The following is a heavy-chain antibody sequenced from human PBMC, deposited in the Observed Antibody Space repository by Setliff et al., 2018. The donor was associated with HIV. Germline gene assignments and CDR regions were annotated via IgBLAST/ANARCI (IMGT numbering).Heavy chain of an antibody. CDR3: ARVALHCSSTSCFDY. V-gene: IGHV4-61*09. D-gene: IGHD2-2*01. CDR1: GGSISSSSYY. J-gene: IGHJ4*02. Sequence: SETLSLTCTVSGGSISSSSYYWSWIRQPAGKGLEWIGHIYTSGSTNYNSSLKSRVTISVDTSKNQFSLKLSSVTAADTAVYYCARVALHCSSTSCFDYWGQGTLVTVSS. CDR2: IYTSGST.